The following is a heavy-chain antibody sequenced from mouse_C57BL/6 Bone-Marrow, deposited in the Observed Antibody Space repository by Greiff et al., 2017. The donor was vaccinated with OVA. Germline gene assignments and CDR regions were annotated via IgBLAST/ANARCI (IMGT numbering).Heavy chain of an antibody. D-gene: IGHD1-3*01. J-gene: IGHJ2*01. Sequence: VQLQQPGAELVMPGASVKLSCKASGYTFTSYWMHWVKQRPGQGLEWIGEIDPSDSYTNYNQKFKGKSTLTVDKSSSTAYMQLSSLTSEDSAVYYCARRVNYSFDYWGQGTTLPVSS. CDR3: ARRVNYSFDY. V-gene: IGHV1-69*01. CDR2: IDPSDSYT. CDR1: GYTFTSYW.